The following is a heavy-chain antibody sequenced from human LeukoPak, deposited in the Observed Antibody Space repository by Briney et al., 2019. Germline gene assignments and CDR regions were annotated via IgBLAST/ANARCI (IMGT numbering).Heavy chain of an antibody. V-gene: IGHV5-51*01. J-gene: IGHJ6*03. CDR3: TRQRVVATILYYYYYMDV. CDR2: IYPGDSDT. D-gene: IGHD5-12*01. CDR1: GYSFTSYW. Sequence: AESLKISCNGSGYSFTSYWIGWERQMPGKGLQWMGIIYPGDSDTRYSPSFQGQVTISADKSISTDYMQWSSLKASDTAMYYCTRQRVVATILYYYYYMDVWGKGTTVTVSS.